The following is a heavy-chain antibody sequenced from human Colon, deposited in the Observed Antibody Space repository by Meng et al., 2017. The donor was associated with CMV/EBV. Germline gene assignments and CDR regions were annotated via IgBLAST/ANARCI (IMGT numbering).Heavy chain of an antibody. J-gene: IGHJ4*02. D-gene: IGHD1-26*01. V-gene: IGHV3-11*04. Sequence: FSDFYMHWIRQAPGKGLEWVAYISNTGLTKFYADSVKGRFAISRDNAKNALYLEINFLRADDTAVYYCARGGKHRGSFLGNDYFDSWGQGLLVTVSS. CDR1: FSDFY. CDR2: ISNTGLTK. CDR3: ARGGKHRGSFLGNDYFDS.